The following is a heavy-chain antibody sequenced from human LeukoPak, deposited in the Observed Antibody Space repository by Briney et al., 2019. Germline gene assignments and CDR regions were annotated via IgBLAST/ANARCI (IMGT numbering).Heavy chain of an antibody. CDR2: IYYSGST. J-gene: IGHJ4*02. D-gene: IGHD1-26*01. CDR3: ARHVMTRAGSSGSHLYDY. V-gene: IGHV4-39*01. Sequence: PSETLSLTCTVSGGSISSSSYYWGWIRQPPGKGLEWIGSIYYSGSTYYNPSLKSRVTISVDTSKNQFSLKLNSVTAADTAVYYCARHVMTRAGSSGSHLYDYWGQGTLVTVSS. CDR1: GGSISSSSYY.